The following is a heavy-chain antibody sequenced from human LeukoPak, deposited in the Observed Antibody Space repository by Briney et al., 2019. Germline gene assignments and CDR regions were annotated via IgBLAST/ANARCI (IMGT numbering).Heavy chain of an antibody. D-gene: IGHD1-14*01. CDR2: IKSNLDGGTT. J-gene: IGHJ6*02. CDR1: GFTFTDAW. CDR3: TTVNPDYYYGMDV. Sequence: GGSLRLSCAASGFTFTDAWMSWVREVPGKGLEWVARIKSNLDGGTTDYAAPVKGRFTVSRDDSKTTLSLHMNSLKTEDTAVYYCTTVNPDYYYGMDVWGQGTTVTVSS. V-gene: IGHV3-15*07.